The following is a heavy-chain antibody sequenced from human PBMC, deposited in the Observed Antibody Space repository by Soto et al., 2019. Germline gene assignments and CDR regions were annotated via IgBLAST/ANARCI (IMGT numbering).Heavy chain of an antibody. CDR1: GFSFDGYA. J-gene: IGHJ5*02. Sequence: EVQLVESGGGLVQPGRSLRLSCAASGFSFDGYAMNWVRQPPGKGLEWVSGISWNSGNIDYADSVKGRFTISRDNAKNTLSLQMNSLRAEDTALYYCVQASTYISSQGWFDPWGQGTMVTVSS. CDR2: ISWNSGNI. V-gene: IGHV3-9*01. D-gene: IGHD6-6*01. CDR3: VQASTYISSQGWFDP.